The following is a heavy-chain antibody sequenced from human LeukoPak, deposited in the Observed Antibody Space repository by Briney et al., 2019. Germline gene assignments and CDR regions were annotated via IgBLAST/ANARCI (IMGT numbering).Heavy chain of an antibody. CDR3: ARGSDSSGYTWFDP. D-gene: IGHD3-22*01. J-gene: IGHJ5*02. V-gene: IGHV4-59*01. Sequence: SETLSLTCTVSGGPIGTYYWSWIRQPPGKGLEWIGYISYSGSTNYNPSLKSRVTISVDTSKNQFSLRLSSVTAADTAVYYCARGSDSSGYTWFDPWGQGTLVTVYS. CDR2: ISYSGST. CDR1: GGPIGTYY.